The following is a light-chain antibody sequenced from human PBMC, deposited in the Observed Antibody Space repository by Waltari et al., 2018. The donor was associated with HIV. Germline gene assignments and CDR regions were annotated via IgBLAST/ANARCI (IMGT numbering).Light chain of an antibody. V-gene: IGKV3-20*01. Sequence: VLTQSPDTLSLSPGERATLSCRASQNINSNYLAWYQQKPDQAPRLLIYGASTRATDIPDRFGGSGSGTDFTLTVSRVEPEDFAVYYCQQFGDSPWTFGQGTKVEIK. CDR3: QQFGDSPWT. J-gene: IGKJ1*01. CDR2: GAS. CDR1: QNINSNY.